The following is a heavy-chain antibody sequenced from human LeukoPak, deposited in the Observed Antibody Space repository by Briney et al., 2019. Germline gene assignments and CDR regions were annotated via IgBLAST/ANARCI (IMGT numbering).Heavy chain of an antibody. CDR3: ATLLDSFWSGHSVPPEDY. J-gene: IGHJ4*02. V-gene: IGHV1-24*01. CDR2: LRPENDVP. CDR1: ANRLTQLP. D-gene: IGHD3/OR15-3a*01. Sequence: ASVSVSFTLSANRLTQLPMHWVRQAPAEGGGRVGGLRPENDVPIYAHTFQGRVAMTTDTSTDTAYLELRSLKSDDTAVYFCATLLDSFWSGHSVPPEDYWGQGTLVTVSS.